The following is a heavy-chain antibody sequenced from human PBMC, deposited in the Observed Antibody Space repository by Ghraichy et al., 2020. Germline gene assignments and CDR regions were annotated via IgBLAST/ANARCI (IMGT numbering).Heavy chain of an antibody. J-gene: IGHJ5*02. D-gene: IGHD4-17*01. V-gene: IGHV3-30*18. CDR3: AKDGPTRTRTTVTTGWFDP. Sequence: GGSLRLSYAASGFTFSSHAMHWVRQAPGKGLEWVAVITYDGSIQYYGDSVKGRFTISRDDSKNMLYLQMNSLRSEDTAVYYCAKDGPTRTRTTVTTGWFDPWGQGTLVIVSS. CDR1: GFTFSSHA. CDR2: ITYDGSIQ.